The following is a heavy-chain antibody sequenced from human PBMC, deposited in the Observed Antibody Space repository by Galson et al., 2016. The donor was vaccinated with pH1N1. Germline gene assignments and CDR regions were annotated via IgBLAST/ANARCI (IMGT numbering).Heavy chain of an antibody. D-gene: IGHD7-27*01. J-gene: IGHJ4*02. CDR3: ARHWGSSKQSTIDS. Sequence: SMRLSCAASGFNFDDYYMSWVRQAQGKGLEWISSIDSDFTATNYADSGKGRFSISRHNSKKSLYLQMNSLRAEDTAVYYCARHWGSSKQSTIDSWGQGIVVTVSS. V-gene: IGHV3-11*01. CDR1: GFNFDDYY. CDR2: IDSDFTAT.